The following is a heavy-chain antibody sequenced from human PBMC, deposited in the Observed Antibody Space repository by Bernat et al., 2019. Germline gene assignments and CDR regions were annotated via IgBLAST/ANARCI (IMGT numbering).Heavy chain of an antibody. CDR2: IDPSDSYT. V-gene: IGHV5-10-1*03. D-gene: IGHD5-18*01. CDR1: GYSFTSYW. Sequence: EVQLVQSGAEVKKPGESLRISCKGSGYSFTSYWISWVRQMPGKGLEWMGRIDPSDSYTNYSPSFQGHVTISADKSISTAYLQWSSLKASDTAMYYCARQDRRPAPPSDWAQNGYCSDGMDGWGQGTTVTVSS. CDR3: ARQDRRPAPPSDWAQNGYCSDGMDG. J-gene: IGHJ6*02.